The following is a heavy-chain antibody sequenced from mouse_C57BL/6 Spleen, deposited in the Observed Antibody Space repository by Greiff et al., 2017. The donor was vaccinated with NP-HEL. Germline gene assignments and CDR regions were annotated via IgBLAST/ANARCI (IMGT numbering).Heavy chain of an antibody. D-gene: IGHD2-4*01. V-gene: IGHV5-4*01. CDR3: ARGGITTKRYFDV. Sequence: EVQGVESGGGLVKPGGSLKLSCAASGFTFSSYAMSWVRQTPEKRLEWVATISDGGSYTYYPDNVKGRFTISRDNAKNNLYLQMSHLKSEDTAMYYCARGGITTKRYFDVWGTGTTVTVSS. CDR1: GFTFSSYA. J-gene: IGHJ1*03. CDR2: ISDGGSYT.